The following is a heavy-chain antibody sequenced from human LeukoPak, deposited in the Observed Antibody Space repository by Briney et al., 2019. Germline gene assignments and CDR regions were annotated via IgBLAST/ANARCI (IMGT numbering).Heavy chain of an antibody. Sequence: GGSLRLSCAASGIIFSNYWMHWVRQAPGKGLVWVSRVSSDGITTTYADSVKGRFTISRDNAKNTLYLQMNSLRAEDTAVYYCAREGSDYDVDYWGQGTLVTVSS. D-gene: IGHD5-12*01. CDR3: AREGSDYDVDY. CDR1: GIIFSNYW. J-gene: IGHJ4*02. CDR2: VSSDGITT. V-gene: IGHV3-74*01.